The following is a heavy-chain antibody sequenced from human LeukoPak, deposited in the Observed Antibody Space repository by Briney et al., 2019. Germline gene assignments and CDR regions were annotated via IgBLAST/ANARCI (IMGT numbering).Heavy chain of an antibody. CDR1: GFTFSSYG. CDR2: ISYDGSNK. CDR3: AVPMGSTGSYYDSYFDY. Sequence: GRSLRLSCAASGFTFSSYGMHWVRQAPGKGLEWVAVISYDGSNKYYADSVKGRFTISRDNSKNTLYLQMNSLTAEDTAVYYCAVPMGSTGSYYDSYFDYWGQGTLVTVSS. D-gene: IGHD1-26*01. J-gene: IGHJ4*02. V-gene: IGHV3-30*03.